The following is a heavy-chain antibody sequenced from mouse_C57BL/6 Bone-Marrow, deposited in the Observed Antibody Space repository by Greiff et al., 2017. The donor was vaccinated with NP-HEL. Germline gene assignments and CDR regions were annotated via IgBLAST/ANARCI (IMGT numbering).Heavy chain of an antibody. CDR1: GFSLTSYA. D-gene: IGHD1-1*01. V-gene: IGHV2-9-1*01. CDR2: IWTGGGT. CDR3: ARESHYYGSSPFAY. J-gene: IGHJ3*01. Sequence: VQVVESGPGLVAPSQSLSITCTVSGFSLTSYAISWVRQPPGKGLEWLGVIWTGGGTNYNSALKSRLSISKDNSKSQVFLKMNSLQTDDTARYYCARESHYYGSSPFAYWGQGTLVTVSA.